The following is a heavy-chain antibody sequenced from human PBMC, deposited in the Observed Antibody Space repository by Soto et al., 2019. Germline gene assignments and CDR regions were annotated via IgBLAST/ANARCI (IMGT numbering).Heavy chain of an antibody. CDR2: IYYSGST. D-gene: IGHD3-9*01. CDR1: GGSITSSY. CDR3: ARGLRYFDW. J-gene: IGHJ4*02. V-gene: IGHV4-59*01. Sequence: QVQLQESGPGLVKPSETLSLTCTVSGGSITSSYWSWIRQPPGKGLEWIGYIYYSGSTNYNPSLKSRVPISVDTSKNQFSLNLRSVTAADTAVYFWARGLRYFDWWGQVTLVTVSS.